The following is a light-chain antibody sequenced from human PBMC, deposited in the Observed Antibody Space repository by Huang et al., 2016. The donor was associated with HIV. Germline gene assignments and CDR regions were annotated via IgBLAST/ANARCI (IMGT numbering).Light chain of an antibody. CDR3: QQYYSTPA. Sequence: DIVMTQSPDSLPVSLGERATINCKSSQSVLDSSNKKNYLAWYQQKPGQPPKLLLYWDSVRESGVPDRFRGSGSGTEFTLTINNLQAEDVAVYYCQQYYSTPAFGQGTNVDI. CDR2: WDS. J-gene: IGKJ1*01. CDR1: QSVLDSSNKKNY. V-gene: IGKV4-1*01.